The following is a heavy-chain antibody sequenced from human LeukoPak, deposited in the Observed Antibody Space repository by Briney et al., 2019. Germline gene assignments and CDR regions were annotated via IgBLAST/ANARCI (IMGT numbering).Heavy chain of an antibody. Sequence: APVKVSCKASGYTFTSYGISWVRQAPGQGLEWMGWISAYNGNTNYAQKLQGRVTMTTDTSTSTAYMELRSLRSDDTAVYYCARGPPTALIVNEPIDYWGQGTLVTVSS. D-gene: IGHD3-22*01. CDR2: ISAYNGNT. V-gene: IGHV1-18*01. CDR1: GYTFTSYG. CDR3: ARGPPTALIVNEPIDY. J-gene: IGHJ4*02.